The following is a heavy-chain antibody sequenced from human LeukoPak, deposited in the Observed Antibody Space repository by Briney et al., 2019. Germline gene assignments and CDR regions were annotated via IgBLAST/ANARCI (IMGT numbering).Heavy chain of an antibody. CDR3: ARKSMVRGVVSFFDY. V-gene: IGHV4-30-4*01. CDR2: IYYSRST. J-gene: IGHJ4*02. D-gene: IGHD3-10*01. CDR1: GGSISSGDYY. Sequence: PSQTLSLTCTVSGGSISSGDYYWSWIRQPPGKGLEWIWYIYYSRSTYYNPSLKSRVTISVDTSKNQFSLKLSSVTAADTAVYYCARKSMVRGVVSFFDYWGQGTLVTVSS.